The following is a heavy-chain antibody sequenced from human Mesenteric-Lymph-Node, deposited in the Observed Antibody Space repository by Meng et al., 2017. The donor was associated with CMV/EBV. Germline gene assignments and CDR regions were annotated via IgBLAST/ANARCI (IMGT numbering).Heavy chain of an antibody. V-gene: IGHV3-9*01. J-gene: IGHJ6*02. CDR1: GFTFYDYA. CDR3: AKVLKHYTDYYQYGVDV. CDR2: ISWNSGRI. D-gene: IGHD3-3*01. Sequence: GGSLRLSCAASGFTFYDYAMHWVRQGPGKGLEWVSGISWNSGRIGYADSVKGRFTISRDNAKNSLYLQMNSLRAEDTALYYCAKVLKHYTDYYQYGVDVWGQGTTVTVSS.